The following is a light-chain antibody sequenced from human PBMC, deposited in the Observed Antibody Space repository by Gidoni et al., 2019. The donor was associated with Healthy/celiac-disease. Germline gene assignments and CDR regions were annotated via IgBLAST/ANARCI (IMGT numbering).Light chain of an antibody. CDR1: SGHSSYA. CDR2: LNSDGSH. Sequence: QLVLPQSHSASASLGASVKLTCTLSSGHSSYAIAWHQQQPETGPRYLMKLNSDGSHSKGDGIPYRFSGSSSGAERYLTISSLQSEDEADYYCQTWGTGSWVFGGGTKLTVL. V-gene: IGLV4-69*01. J-gene: IGLJ3*02. CDR3: QTWGTGSWV.